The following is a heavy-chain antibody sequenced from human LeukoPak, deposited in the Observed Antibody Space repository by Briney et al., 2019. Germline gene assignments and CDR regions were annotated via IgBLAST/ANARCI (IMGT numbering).Heavy chain of an antibody. J-gene: IGHJ6*03. CDR2: IYYSGST. D-gene: IGHD2-2*01. Sequence: PSETLSLTCTVSGGSISSYYWSWIRQPPGKGLEWIGYIYYSGSTNYNPSLKSRVTISVDTSKNQFSLKLSSVTAADTAVYYCARAVPAAIYYYYYYYMDVWGKGTTVTASS. CDR1: GGSISSYY. V-gene: IGHV4-59*01. CDR3: ARAVPAAIYYYYYYYMDV.